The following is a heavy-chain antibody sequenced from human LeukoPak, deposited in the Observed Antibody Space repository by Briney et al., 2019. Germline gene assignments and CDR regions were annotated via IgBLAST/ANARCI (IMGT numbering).Heavy chain of an antibody. CDR3: ARDAGSGRLLPY. CDR2: INSSSSYK. Sequence: PGGSLRLSCAASGFTFSSYSMNWVRQAPGKGLEWVSSINSSSSYKYYAAPVKGRFTIAKADAKNSLYLQMNSLRAEDTAVYYCARDAGSGRLLPYWGQGTLVTVSS. V-gene: IGHV3-21*01. J-gene: IGHJ4*02. CDR1: GFTFSSYS. D-gene: IGHD3-10*01.